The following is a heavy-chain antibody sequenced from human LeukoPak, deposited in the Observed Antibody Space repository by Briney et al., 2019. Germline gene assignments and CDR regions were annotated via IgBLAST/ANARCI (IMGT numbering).Heavy chain of an antibody. V-gene: IGHV4-38-2*01. J-gene: IGHJ6*03. Sequence: SETLSLTCAVSGYSISSGYYWGWIRQPPGKGLEWIGSIYHSGSTYYNPSLKSRVTISVDTSKHQFSLKLSSVTAADTAVYYCARSSRPTRYYYMDVWGKGTTVTVSS. CDR3: ARSSRPTRYYYMDV. CDR1: GYSISSGYY. CDR2: IYHSGST.